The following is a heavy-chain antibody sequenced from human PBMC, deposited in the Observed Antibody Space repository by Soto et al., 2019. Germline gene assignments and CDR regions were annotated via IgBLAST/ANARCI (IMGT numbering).Heavy chain of an antibody. Sequence: WSLRLSCAASGFTVSSNYMSWVRQAPGKGLEWLSVTYSGGNTYYADSVKGRFTISRDNSKNTLYLQMNSLRAEDTAVYYCARGSSGSYAPGYWGQGTLVTVSS. CDR2: TYSGGNT. CDR3: ARGSSGSYAPGY. CDR1: GFTVSSNY. J-gene: IGHJ4*02. V-gene: IGHV3-53*01. D-gene: IGHD1-26*01.